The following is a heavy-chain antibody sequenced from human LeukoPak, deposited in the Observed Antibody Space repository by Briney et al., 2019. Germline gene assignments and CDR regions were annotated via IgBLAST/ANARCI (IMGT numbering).Heavy chain of an antibody. Sequence: ASVKVSCKASGYTFTGYYMHWVRQAPGQGLEWMGWINPNSGGTNYAQKFQGRVTMTRDTSISAAYMELSRLTSDDTAIYYCARDSPARYDSGNWFDPWGQGTLVTVSS. J-gene: IGHJ5*02. CDR1: GYTFTGYY. D-gene: IGHD3-10*01. CDR3: ARDSPARYDSGNWFDP. V-gene: IGHV1-2*02. CDR2: INPNSGGT.